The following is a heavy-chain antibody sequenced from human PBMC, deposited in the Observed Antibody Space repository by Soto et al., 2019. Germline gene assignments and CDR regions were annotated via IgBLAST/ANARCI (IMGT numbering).Heavy chain of an antibody. CDR2: MNPNSGNT. CDR1: GYTFTSYD. Sequence: QVQLVQSGAEVKKPGASVKVSCKASGYTFTSYDINWVRQATGQGLEWMGWMNPNSGNTGYAQKFQGRGTLTRNTSISTAYMELSSLSSEDTAVYYCARRGYSSSWYYYYYYGMDVWGQGTTVTVSS. J-gene: IGHJ6*02. D-gene: IGHD6-13*01. V-gene: IGHV1-8*01. CDR3: ARRGYSSSWYYYYYYGMDV.